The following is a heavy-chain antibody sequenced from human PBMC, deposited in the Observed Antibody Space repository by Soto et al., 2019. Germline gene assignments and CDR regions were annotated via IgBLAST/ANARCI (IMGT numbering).Heavy chain of an antibody. V-gene: IGHV3-11*05. Sequence: QVQLVESGGGLVKPGGSLRLSCAASGFTFSDYYMSWIRQAPGKGLEWVSYISSSSSYTNYADSVKGRFTISRDNSKNTLYLQLNSLRAEDTAVYYCAKDRVPDSRWNFDYWGQGTLVTVSS. CDR2: ISSSSSYT. CDR1: GFTFSDYY. CDR3: AKDRVPDSRWNFDY. J-gene: IGHJ4*02. D-gene: IGHD1-1*01.